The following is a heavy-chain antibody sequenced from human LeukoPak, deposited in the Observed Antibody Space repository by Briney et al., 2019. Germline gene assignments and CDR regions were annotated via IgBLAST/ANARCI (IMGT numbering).Heavy chain of an antibody. CDR1: GFPFSIYW. CDR3: VRGSSGTVVRGVSWAWFDP. CDR2: IKPDGSEK. V-gene: IGHV3-7*05. J-gene: IGHJ5*02. Sequence: GGSLRLSCAASGFPFSIYWMTWVRQAPGKGLEWVANIKPDGSEKYYVDSAKGRFTISRDNAKNSLYLQMNSLRAEDTAVYYCVRGSSGTVVRGVSWAWFDPWGQGTLVTVSS. D-gene: IGHD3-10*01.